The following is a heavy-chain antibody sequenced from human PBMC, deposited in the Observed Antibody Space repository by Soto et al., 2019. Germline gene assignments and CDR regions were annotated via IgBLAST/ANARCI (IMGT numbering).Heavy chain of an antibody. D-gene: IGHD3-10*01. V-gene: IGHV3-9*01. CDR3: AKVRGSGSYYGAFDI. CDR1: GFTFDDYA. Sequence: GGSLRLSCAASGFTFDDYAMHWVRQAPGKGLEWVSGISWNSGSIGYADSVKGRFTISRDNAKNSLYLQMNSLRAEDTALYYCAKVRGSGSYYGAFDIWGQGTMVTVSS. CDR2: ISWNSGSI. J-gene: IGHJ3*02.